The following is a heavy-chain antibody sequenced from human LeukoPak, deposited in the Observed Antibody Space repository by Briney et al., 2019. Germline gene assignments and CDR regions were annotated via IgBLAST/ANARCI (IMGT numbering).Heavy chain of an antibody. CDR3: ARRGGGSGSWWFDP. D-gene: IGHD3-10*01. CDR1: GYTFTSHA. CDR2: INTNTGNP. Sequence: ASVKVSCKASGYTFTSHAMNWVRQAPGQGLEWMGWINTNTGNPTYAQGFTGRFVFSLDTSVSTAYLQISSLKAEDTAVYYCARRGGGSGSWWFDPWGQGTLVTVSS. V-gene: IGHV7-4-1*02. J-gene: IGHJ5*02.